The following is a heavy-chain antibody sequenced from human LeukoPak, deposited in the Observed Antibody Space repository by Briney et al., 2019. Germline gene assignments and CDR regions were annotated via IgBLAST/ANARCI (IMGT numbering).Heavy chain of an antibody. CDR1: ADSFSSHY. J-gene: IGHJ6*03. Sequence: PSETLSLTCAVSADSFSSHYWTWIRQPPGKGLEWIGYISYIGSTNYNPSLKSRVTISIDTSKNQFSLKLNSVTAADTAVYYCARGVYNYYYMDVWGRGATVTVSS. V-gene: IGHV4-59*11. CDR2: ISYIGST. CDR3: ARGVYNYYYMDV.